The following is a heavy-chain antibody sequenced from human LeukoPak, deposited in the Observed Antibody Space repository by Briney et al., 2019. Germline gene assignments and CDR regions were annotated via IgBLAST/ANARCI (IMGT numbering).Heavy chain of an antibody. V-gene: IGHV5-51*01. Sequence: GESLKISCRASGYAFATYWIGWVRQMPGKGLEWMGVIYPGDSETRYSPSFQGQVTISADKSIRTAYLQWDSLKSSDTAKYYCARHVGEPITGTPRPYYLDVWGKGTPVIVSS. J-gene: IGHJ6*03. CDR2: IYPGDSET. CDR1: GYAFATYW. D-gene: IGHD1-20*01. CDR3: ARHVGEPITGTPRPYYLDV.